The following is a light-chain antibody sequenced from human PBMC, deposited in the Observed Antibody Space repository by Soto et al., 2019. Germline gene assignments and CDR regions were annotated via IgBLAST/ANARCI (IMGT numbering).Light chain of an antibody. V-gene: IGKV3-15*01. CDR1: QNVRYN. CDR2: DVS. CDR3: HQYSDHMYT. Sequence: EIVMTQSPGTLAVSLGETATLSCRTSQNVRYNLAWYQQRPGQSPRLLIYDVSTRATGIPARFSGSGSATEFTLTISSLQSEDFAIYYWHQYSDHMYTFGQGTKLVIK. J-gene: IGKJ2*01.